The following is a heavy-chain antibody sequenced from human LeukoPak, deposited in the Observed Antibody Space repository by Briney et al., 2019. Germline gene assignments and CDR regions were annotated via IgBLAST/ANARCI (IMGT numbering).Heavy chain of an antibody. CDR1: GFTFSSYS. CDR3: ARDESDPAGGFDP. V-gene: IGHV3-21*01. CDR2: ISSSSSYI. Sequence: GGSLRLSCAASGFTFSSYSMNWVRQAPEKGLEWVSSISSSSSYIYYADSVKGRFTISRDNAKYSLYLQMNSLRAEDTAVYYCARDESDPAGGFDPWGQGTLVTVSS. J-gene: IGHJ5*02. D-gene: IGHD1-26*01.